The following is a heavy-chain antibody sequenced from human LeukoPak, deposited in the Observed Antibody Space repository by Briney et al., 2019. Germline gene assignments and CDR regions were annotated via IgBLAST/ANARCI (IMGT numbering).Heavy chain of an antibody. V-gene: IGHV3-23*01. CDR3: ATSAGPYSSS. CDR1: GFTFSAFA. J-gene: IGHJ4*02. CDR2: INGDNT. Sequence: GGSLRLSCAASGFTFSAFAMTWVRQAPGTGLERVSTINGDNTYSADSVKGRFTISRDNSENTLYLQMNSVRAEDTAVYYCATSAGPYSSSWGQGTLVTVSS. D-gene: IGHD6-13*01.